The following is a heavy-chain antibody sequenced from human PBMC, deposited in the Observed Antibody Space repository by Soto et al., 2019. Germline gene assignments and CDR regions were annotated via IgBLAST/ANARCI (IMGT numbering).Heavy chain of an antibody. V-gene: IGHV3-74*01. CDR2: INSAGSSI. D-gene: IGHD6-19*01. Sequence: EVQLVESGGGLVQPGGSLRLSCAASGVTFSSHWLHWVRQAPGKGLVWVSRINSAGSSIAYADSVKGLFTISRDNAKNSLYLQMDSLRADDTAVYYCTRGTQNSGTPQADWGQGTLVTVSS. CDR3: TRGTQNSGTPQAD. CDR1: GVTFSSHW. J-gene: IGHJ4*02.